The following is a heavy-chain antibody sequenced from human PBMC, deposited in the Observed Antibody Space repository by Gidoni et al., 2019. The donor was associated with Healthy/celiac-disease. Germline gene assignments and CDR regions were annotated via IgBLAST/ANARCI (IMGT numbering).Heavy chain of an antibody. D-gene: IGHD2-15*01. CDR1: GFSLSTRGVG. J-gene: IGHJ4*02. Sequence: QITLKESGPTLVQPTQTLTLTCNFPGFSLSTRGVGVGWIRQPPGKALEWPALIYSNDDKRYSPSLKSRLTITKDTSKNQVVLTMTNMDPVDTATYYCAHRSLTGGGSCYDYWGQGTLVTVSS. CDR2: IYSNDDK. CDR3: AHRSLTGGGSCYDY. V-gene: IGHV2-5*01.